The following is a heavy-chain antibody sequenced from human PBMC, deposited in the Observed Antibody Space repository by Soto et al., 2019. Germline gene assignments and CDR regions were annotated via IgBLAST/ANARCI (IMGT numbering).Heavy chain of an antibody. CDR1: GFDFRIYA. D-gene: IGHD1-26*01. Sequence: EVQLLESGGGLAQAGGSLRLSCAASGFDFRIYAMNWVRQAPGKGLEWVAVMIGDGTSWDYADSVRGRFTISRDNSKNTLYLQMSSLRAEDTAVYYCAKDLRPDGRYDFDYWGQGTLVTVSS. CDR2: MIGDGTSW. J-gene: IGHJ4*02. CDR3: AKDLRPDGRYDFDY. V-gene: IGHV3-23*01.